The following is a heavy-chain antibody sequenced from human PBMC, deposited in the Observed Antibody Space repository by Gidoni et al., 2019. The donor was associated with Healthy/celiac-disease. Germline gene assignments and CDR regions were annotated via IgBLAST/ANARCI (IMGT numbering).Heavy chain of an antibody. J-gene: IGHJ4*02. Sequence: QVQLQESGPGLVKPSQTLSLTCTVSGGSISSGGYYWSWIRQHPGKGLEWIGYIYYSGSTYYNPSLKSRVTIAVDTSKNQFSLKLSSVTAADTAVYYCARDRGLAAAGYYFDYWGQGTLVTVSS. CDR1: GGSISSGGYY. V-gene: IGHV4-31*03. CDR3: ARDRGLAAAGYYFDY. CDR2: IYYSGST. D-gene: IGHD6-13*01.